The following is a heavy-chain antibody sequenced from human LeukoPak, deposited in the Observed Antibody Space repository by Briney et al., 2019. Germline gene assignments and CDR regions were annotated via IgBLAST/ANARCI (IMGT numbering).Heavy chain of an antibody. D-gene: IGHD3-10*01. J-gene: IGHJ4*02. CDR1: GYTFTNYG. V-gene: IGHV1-18*01. CDR3: ARTLHATGTYYFDY. Sequence: ASVKVSCKASGYTFTNYGISWVRQAPGQGLEWMGWISAYNGNTNYAQKFQGRVTMTTDTSTSTAYMELRSLRSDDTAVHYCARTLHATGTYYFDYWGQGTLVTVSS. CDR2: ISAYNGNT.